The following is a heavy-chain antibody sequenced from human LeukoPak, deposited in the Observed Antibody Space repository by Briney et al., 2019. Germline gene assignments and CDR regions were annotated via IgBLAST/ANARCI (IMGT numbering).Heavy chain of an antibody. V-gene: IGHV3-23*01. Sequence: GSLRLSCAASGFTFSSYAMSWVRQAPGKGLEWVSAISGSGGSTYYADSVKGRFTISRDNSKNTLYLQMNSLRAEDTAVYYCAKSPGLYSSGWSGYWGQGTLVTVSS. CDR1: GFTFSSYA. CDR3: AKSPGLYSSGWSGY. D-gene: IGHD6-19*01. CDR2: ISGSGGST. J-gene: IGHJ4*02.